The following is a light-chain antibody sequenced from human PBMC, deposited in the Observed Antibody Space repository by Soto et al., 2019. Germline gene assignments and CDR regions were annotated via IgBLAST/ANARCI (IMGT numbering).Light chain of an antibody. J-gene: IGLJ1*01. CDR3: CSYAGSYTFV. CDR1: SSDVGGYTS. CDR2: DVT. Sequence: QSALTQPRSVSGSPGRSVSISCTGTSSDVGGYTSVSWYQQYPGQAPKLMIFDVTKRPSGVPDRFSGSKSGNTASLTISGLQAEDEADYYCCSYAGSYTFVFGSGTKVTVL. V-gene: IGLV2-11*01.